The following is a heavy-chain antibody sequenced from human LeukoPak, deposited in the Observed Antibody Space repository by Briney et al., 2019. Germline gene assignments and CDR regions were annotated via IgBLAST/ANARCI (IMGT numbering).Heavy chain of an antibody. V-gene: IGHV4-31*03. CDR3: ARTATYYNNYYFDY. CDR1: GGSISSGGYY. D-gene: IGHD3-10*01. J-gene: IGHJ4*02. CDR2: IYYSGST. Sequence: PSETLSFTCTVSGGSISSGGYYWSWIRQHPGKGLEWIGYIYYSGSTYYNPSLKSRVTISVDTSKNQFSLKLSSVTAADTAVYYCARTATYYNNYYFDYWGQGTLVTVSS.